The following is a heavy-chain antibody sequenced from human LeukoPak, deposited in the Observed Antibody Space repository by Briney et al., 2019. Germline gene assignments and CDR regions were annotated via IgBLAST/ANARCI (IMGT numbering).Heavy chain of an antibody. D-gene: IGHD3-16*01. V-gene: IGHV4-59*01. J-gene: IGHJ3*01. Sequence: PSETLSLTCTVSGASISSYYWSWIRQPPGKGLEWIGCIYYSGSANYNPSLKSRVTISIDTSKNQFSLNLSSVTAADTAVYYCARVFWGQLHAFDFWGQGTMVTVSS. CDR2: IYYSGSA. CDR1: GASISSYY. CDR3: ARVFWGQLHAFDF.